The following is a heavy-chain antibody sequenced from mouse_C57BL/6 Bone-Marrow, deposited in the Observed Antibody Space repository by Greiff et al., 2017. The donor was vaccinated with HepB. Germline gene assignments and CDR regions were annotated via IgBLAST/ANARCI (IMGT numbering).Heavy chain of an antibody. J-gene: IGHJ4*01. CDR1: GFTFSSYA. CDR2: ISDGGSYT. D-gene: IGHD1-1*01. CDR3: AREGNYYGSSSFYYAMDY. Sequence: EVKLEESGGGLVKPGGSLKLSCAASGFTFSSYAMSWVRQTPEKRLEWVATISDGGSYTYYPDNVKGRFPISRDNAKNNLYLQMSHLKSEDTAMYYCAREGNYYGSSSFYYAMDYWGQGTSVTVSS. V-gene: IGHV5-4*01.